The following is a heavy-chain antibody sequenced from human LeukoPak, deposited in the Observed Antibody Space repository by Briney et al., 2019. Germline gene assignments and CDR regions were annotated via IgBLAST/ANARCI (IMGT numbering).Heavy chain of an antibody. CDR2: INHSGST. V-gene: IGHV4-34*01. J-gene: IGHJ4*02. Sequence: SETLSLTCAVYGGSFSGYYWSWIRQPPGKGLEWIGEINHSGSTNYNPSLKSRVTISVDTSKNQFSLKLSSVTAADTAVYYCATSPYYGSGSPSLWGQGTLVTVSS. CDR1: GGSFSGYY. CDR3: ATSPYYGSGSPSL. D-gene: IGHD3-10*01.